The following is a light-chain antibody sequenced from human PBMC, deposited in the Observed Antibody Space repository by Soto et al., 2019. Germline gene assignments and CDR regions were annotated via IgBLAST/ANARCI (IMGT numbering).Light chain of an antibody. CDR3: QEYDTVRLT. J-gene: IGKJ4*02. CDR1: QGVANH. Sequence: DIQMTQSPSSLSASVGDTVTITCRASQGVANHLAWYQQKPGGVPELLISAASTLESGVPSRFIGSVSKKDFPLTIRHLQPGEGATYYCQEYDTVRLTFGGGPKVEV. CDR2: AAS. V-gene: IGKV1-27*01.